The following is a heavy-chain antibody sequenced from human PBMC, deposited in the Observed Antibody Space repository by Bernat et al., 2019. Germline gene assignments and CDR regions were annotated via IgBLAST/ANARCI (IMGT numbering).Heavy chain of an antibody. Sequence: EVQLVETGGGLIQPGGSLRLSCAASGFTVSSSHMTWVRQAPGKGLEWVSVIYSGGSTYYADSVKGRFTISRDNSKSTLYLQMNSLRPEDTAVYYCARGSCGSGTCNWFDPWGQGTLVTVSS. J-gene: IGHJ5*02. V-gene: IGHV3-53*05. CDR2: IYSGGST. D-gene: IGHD2-15*01. CDR1: GFTVSSSH. CDR3: ARGSCGSGTCNWFDP.